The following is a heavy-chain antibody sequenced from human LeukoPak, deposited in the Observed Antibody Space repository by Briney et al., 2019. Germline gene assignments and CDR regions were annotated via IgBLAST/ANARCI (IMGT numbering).Heavy chain of an antibody. V-gene: IGHV4-31*03. Sequence: SETLSLTCTVSGGSISSGDYYWSWIRQHPGKGLEWIGNIYNSGSTYTNPSLKSRATISLDSSKKQFSLKLSSVTAAVTAVYYCARAYLELRAAYYYGMDVWGQGTTVTVSS. CDR1: GGSISSGDYY. J-gene: IGHJ6*02. CDR3: ARAYLELRAAYYYGMDV. CDR2: IYNSGST. D-gene: IGHD1-7*01.